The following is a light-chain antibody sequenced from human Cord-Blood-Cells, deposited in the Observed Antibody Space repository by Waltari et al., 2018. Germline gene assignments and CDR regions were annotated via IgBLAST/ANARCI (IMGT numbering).Light chain of an antibody. J-gene: IGLJ3*02. V-gene: IGLV2-11*01. Sequence: QSALTQPRSVSGSPGQSVTISCTGTSSDVGGYNYVSWYQQHPGKAPKLIMYEFSKRPSGVPELVAGSKSDSAASLTISGLQAEDEADYYFCSYEGSYTLKFGGGTKLTVL. CDR1: SSDVGGYNY. CDR3: CSYEGSYTLK. CDR2: EFS.